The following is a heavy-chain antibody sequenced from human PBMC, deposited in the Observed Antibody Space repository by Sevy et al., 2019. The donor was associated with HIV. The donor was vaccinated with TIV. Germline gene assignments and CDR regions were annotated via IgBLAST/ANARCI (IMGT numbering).Heavy chain of an antibody. D-gene: IGHD1-26*01. CDR1: GYSFSTYW. V-gene: IGHV5-51*01. CDR3: ARARGIPHYYYGMDV. J-gene: IGHJ6*02. CDR2: IFPDDSDI. Sequence: GESLKISCKGSGYSFSTYWIAWVRQMPGKGLEWMGIIFPDDSDIRYSPSYQAQVTISADNSISTAYLQWSSLKASDTATYYCARARGIPHYYYGMDVWGQGTTVTVSS.